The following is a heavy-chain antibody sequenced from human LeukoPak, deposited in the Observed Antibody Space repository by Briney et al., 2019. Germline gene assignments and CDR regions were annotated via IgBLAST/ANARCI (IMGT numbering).Heavy chain of an antibody. Sequence: GGSLRLSCAASGFTFSDYYMSWIRQAPGKGLEWVSYISSSGSSIYYADSVKGRFTISRDNAKNSLSLQMNSLGAEDTAVYYRARGGYSSGWYSSPDYWGQGTLVTVSS. CDR1: GFTFSDYY. D-gene: IGHD6-19*01. CDR2: ISSSGSSI. CDR3: ARGGYSSGWYSSPDY. V-gene: IGHV3-11*01. J-gene: IGHJ4*02.